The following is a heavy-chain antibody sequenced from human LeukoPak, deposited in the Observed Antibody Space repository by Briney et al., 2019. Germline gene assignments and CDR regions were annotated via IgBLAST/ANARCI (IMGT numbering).Heavy chain of an antibody. CDR1: GFTFSTYG. Sequence: GGSLRLSCAASGFTFSTYGMHWVRQAPGKGLEWVAVISYDGSNKYYADSVKGRFTISRDNSKNTLYLRMNSLRAEDTGVYYCAKDLSSGSRRAYWGQGTLVTVSS. CDR3: AKDLSSGSRRAY. CDR2: ISYDGSNK. J-gene: IGHJ4*02. V-gene: IGHV3-30*18. D-gene: IGHD6-19*01.